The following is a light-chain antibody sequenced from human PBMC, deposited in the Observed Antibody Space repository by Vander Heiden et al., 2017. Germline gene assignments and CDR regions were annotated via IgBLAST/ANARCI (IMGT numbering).Light chain of an antibody. V-gene: IGKV3-20*01. CDR2: GAS. CDR1: QSVSSSY. Sequence: EIVLTQSPGTLSLSPGERAPLSCRASQSVSSSYLAWYQQKPGQAPRLLIYGASSRATGIPDRFSGSGSGTVFTLTISRLEPEDFAVYYCQQYGSSPLYTFGQGTKLEIK. J-gene: IGKJ2*01. CDR3: QQYGSSPLYT.